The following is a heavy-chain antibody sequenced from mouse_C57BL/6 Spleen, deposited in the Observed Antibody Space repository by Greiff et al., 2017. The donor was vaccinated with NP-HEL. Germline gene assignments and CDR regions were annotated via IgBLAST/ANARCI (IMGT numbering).Heavy chain of an antibody. V-gene: IGHV3-6*01. D-gene: IGHD2-5*01. Sequence: EVQLQESGPGLVKPSQSLSLTCSVTGYSITSGYYWNWIRQFPGNKLEWMGYISYDGSNNYNPSLKNRISITRDTSKNQFFLKLNSVTTEDTATYYCAREDSNYESYYAMDYWGQGTSVTVSS. J-gene: IGHJ4*01. CDR2: ISYDGSN. CDR3: AREDSNYESYYAMDY. CDR1: GYSITSGYY.